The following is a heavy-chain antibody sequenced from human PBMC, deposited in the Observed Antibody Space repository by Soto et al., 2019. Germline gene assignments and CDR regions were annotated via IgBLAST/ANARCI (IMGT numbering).Heavy chain of an antibody. Sequence: QVQLVESGGGVVQPGMSLRLSCVASGFDFSSYGMHWVRQAPGKGLEWVAVISYDGGNKQYVDSVKGRFTISRDTSKNTLYLQMNSLRVEDTAVFYCVKDRRTEAYGMEVWGQGTTVTVSS. CDR2: ISYDGGNK. D-gene: IGHD2-2*01. CDR1: GFDFSSYG. J-gene: IGHJ6*02. CDR3: VKDRRTEAYGMEV. V-gene: IGHV3-30*18.